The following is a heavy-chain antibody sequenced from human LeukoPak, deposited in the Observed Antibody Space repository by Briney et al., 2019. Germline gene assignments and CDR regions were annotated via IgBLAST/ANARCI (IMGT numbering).Heavy chain of an antibody. Sequence: SETLSLTCAVYGGSFSGYYWSWIRQPPGEGLEWIGEINHSGSTNYNPSLKSRVTISVDTSKNQFSLKLSSVTAADTAVYYCARSLRYSGSYQYWGQGTLVTVSS. CDR1: GGSFSGYY. CDR2: INHSGST. V-gene: IGHV4-34*01. J-gene: IGHJ4*02. CDR3: ARSLRYSGSYQY. D-gene: IGHD1-26*01.